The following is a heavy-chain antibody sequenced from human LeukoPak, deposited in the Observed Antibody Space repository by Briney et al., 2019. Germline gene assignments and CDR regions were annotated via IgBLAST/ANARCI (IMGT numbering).Heavy chain of an antibody. Sequence: PGGSLRLSCAASGFTFSSYAMSWVRQAPGKGLEWVSAISGSGGSTYYADSVKGRFTISRDNSKNTLYLHMNSLRAEDTAVYYCARVAGHYSYYMDVRGKGTTVTVSS. V-gene: IGHV3-23*01. D-gene: IGHD6-13*01. CDR3: ARVAGHYSYYMDV. CDR2: ISGSGGST. J-gene: IGHJ6*03. CDR1: GFTFSSYA.